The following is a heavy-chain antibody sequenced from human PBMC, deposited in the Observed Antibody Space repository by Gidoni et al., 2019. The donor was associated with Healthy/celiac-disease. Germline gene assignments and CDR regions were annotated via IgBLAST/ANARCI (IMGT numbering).Heavy chain of an antibody. CDR2: ISPGNSDT. CDR1: RYSCTSYW. Sequence: VQLVQSGAEVKKPGEYLTISCKGSRYSCTSYWIAWVCQVPGTGLEWLGIISPGNSDTRSSPSFQGQLTISADKSISTAYLQWSSLKASHTALHYCARGEGDWGQGTLVTVSS. V-gene: IGHV5-51*01. CDR3: ARGEGD. J-gene: IGHJ4*02.